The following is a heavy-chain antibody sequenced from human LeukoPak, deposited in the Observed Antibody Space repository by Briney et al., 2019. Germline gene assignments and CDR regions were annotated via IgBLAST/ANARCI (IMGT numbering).Heavy chain of an antibody. D-gene: IGHD3-10*01. CDR2: LYSGGAT. CDR1: GFTVSSNY. Sequence: GGSLRLSCAASGFTVSSNYMAWVRQAPGKGLELVSILYSGGATKYTDSVKGRFTISRDNSRNTLFLQMNSLTAEDTAVYYCARAPASMIRGVMMGGPFDYWGLGTLVTVSS. CDR3: ARAPASMIRGVMMGGPFDY. J-gene: IGHJ4*02. V-gene: IGHV3-53*01.